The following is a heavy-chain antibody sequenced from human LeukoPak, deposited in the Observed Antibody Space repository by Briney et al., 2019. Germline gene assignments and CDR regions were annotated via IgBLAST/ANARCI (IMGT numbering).Heavy chain of an antibody. CDR2: IYYSGST. Sequence: PSETLSLTCTVSGGSLSSYYWSWIRQPPGKGLEWIGCIYYSGSTNYNPSLKSRVTISVDTSKNQFSLKLSSVTAAGTAVYYCAGTKKDYDYVWGSDRAENDAFDIWGQGTMVTVSS. CDR3: AGTKKDYDYVWGSDRAENDAFDI. J-gene: IGHJ3*02. CDR1: GGSLSSYY. D-gene: IGHD3-16*02. V-gene: IGHV4-59*01.